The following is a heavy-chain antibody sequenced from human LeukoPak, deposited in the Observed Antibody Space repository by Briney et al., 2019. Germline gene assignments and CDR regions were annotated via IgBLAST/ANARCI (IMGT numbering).Heavy chain of an antibody. Sequence: GGSLRLSCAAYGFAFRSYSMNWVRQAPGKGLEWVSYLSSSSSTIYYADSVKGRFTISRDNAKNSLYLQMNSLRDEDTAVYYCASYYYDSSGYYYVAHWGQGTLVTVSS. CDR1: GFAFRSYS. J-gene: IGHJ4*02. V-gene: IGHV3-48*02. CDR2: LSSSSSTI. CDR3: ASYYYDSSGYYYVAH. D-gene: IGHD3-22*01.